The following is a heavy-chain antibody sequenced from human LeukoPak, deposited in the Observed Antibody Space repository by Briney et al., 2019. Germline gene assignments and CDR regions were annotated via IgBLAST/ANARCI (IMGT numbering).Heavy chain of an antibody. CDR2: ISDDSGST. CDR3: ARAERQWLATRFGY. V-gene: IGHV3-23*01. J-gene: IGHJ4*02. Sequence: GGSLRLSCAASELMFSSYAMSWVRQAPGKGLEWVSGISDDSGSTYYADSVRGRFTISRDNSKNTLYLQMNSLRVEDTAVYYCARAERQWLATRFGYWGQGTLVTVPS. D-gene: IGHD6-19*01. CDR1: ELMFSSYA.